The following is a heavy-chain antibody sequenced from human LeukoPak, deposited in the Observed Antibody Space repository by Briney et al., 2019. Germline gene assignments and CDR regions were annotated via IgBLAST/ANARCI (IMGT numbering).Heavy chain of an antibody. CDR1: GFTFDDYA. V-gene: IGHV3-9*01. CDR2: ICWNSGSI. CDR3: AKDSHSSSWYGTNWFDP. J-gene: IGHJ5*02. Sequence: PGRSLRLSCAASGFTFDDYAMHWVRQAPGKGLEWVSGICWNSGSIGYADSVKGRFTISRDNAKHSLYLQMNSLRAEDTALYYCAKDSHSSSWYGTNWFDPWGQGTLVTVSS. D-gene: IGHD6-13*01.